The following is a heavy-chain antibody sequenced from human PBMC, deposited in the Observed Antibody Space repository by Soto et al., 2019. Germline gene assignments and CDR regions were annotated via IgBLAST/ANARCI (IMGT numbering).Heavy chain of an antibody. CDR3: AGGYSGYDLAIDY. CDR1: GYTFTSYG. V-gene: IGHV1-18*01. D-gene: IGHD5-12*01. CDR2: ISAYNGNT. Sequence: QVQLVQSGAEVKKPGASVKVSCKASGYTFTSYGISWVRQAPGQGLEWMGWISAYNGNTNYAQKLHGRVTMTTDTSTGTAYMELRSLRSDGTAVYYCAGGYSGYDLAIDYWGQGTLVTVSS. J-gene: IGHJ4*02.